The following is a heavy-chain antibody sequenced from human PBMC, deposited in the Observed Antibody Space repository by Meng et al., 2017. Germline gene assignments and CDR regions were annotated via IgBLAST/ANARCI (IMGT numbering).Heavy chain of an antibody. CDR2: IYYSGST. Sequence: GSLRLSCTVSGGSISSGGYYWSWIRQHPGKGLEWIGYIYYSGSTNYNPSLKSRVTISVDTSKNQFSLKLSSVTAADTAVYYCARGILAVDYYYGMDVWGQGTTVTVSS. CDR1: GGSISSGGYY. D-gene: IGHD2/OR15-2a*01. CDR3: ARGILAVDYYYGMDV. J-gene: IGHJ6*02. V-gene: IGHV4-61*08.